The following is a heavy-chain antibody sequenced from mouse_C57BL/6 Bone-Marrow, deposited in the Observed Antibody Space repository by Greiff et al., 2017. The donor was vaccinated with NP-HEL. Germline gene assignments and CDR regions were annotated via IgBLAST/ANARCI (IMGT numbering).Heavy chain of an antibody. J-gene: IGHJ3*01. Sequence: QVQLQQPGAELVRPGTSVKLSCKASGYTFTSYWMHWVKQRPGQGLEWIGVIDPSDSYTNYNQKFKGKATLTVDTSSSTAYMQLSSLTSEDSAVYFCERVSTIVTWFAYWGQGTLVTVSA. CDR1: GYTFTSYW. CDR2: IDPSDSYT. CDR3: ERVSTIVTWFAY. V-gene: IGHV1-59*01. D-gene: IGHD2-12*01.